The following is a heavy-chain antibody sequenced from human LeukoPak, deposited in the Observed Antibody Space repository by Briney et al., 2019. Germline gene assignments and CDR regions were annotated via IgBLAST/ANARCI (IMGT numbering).Heavy chain of an antibody. CDR1: GFTFSSYG. Sequence: GGSLRLSCAASGFTFSSYGMHWVRQAPGKGLEWVPVISYDGSNKYYADSVKGRFTISRDNSKNTLYLQMNSLRAEDTAVYYCARLGYSSGWYGSNLDYWGQGTLVTVSS. V-gene: IGHV3-30*19. J-gene: IGHJ4*02. CDR3: ARLGYSSGWYGSNLDY. CDR2: ISYDGSNK. D-gene: IGHD6-19*01.